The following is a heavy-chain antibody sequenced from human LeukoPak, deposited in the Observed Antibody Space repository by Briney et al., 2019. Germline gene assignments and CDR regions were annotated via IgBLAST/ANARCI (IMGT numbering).Heavy chain of an antibody. CDR1: GFTFSGSA. CDR2: IRSKANTYAT. Sequence: PGESLRLSCATSGFTFSGSAMHWVRQASGKGLEWVGRIRSKANTYATAYAASVKGRFTISRDDSKNTLYLQMNSLKTEDTAVYYCTAGDRIAAAGHWGQGTLVTVSS. V-gene: IGHV3-73*01. CDR3: TAGDRIAAAGH. J-gene: IGHJ4*02. D-gene: IGHD6-13*01.